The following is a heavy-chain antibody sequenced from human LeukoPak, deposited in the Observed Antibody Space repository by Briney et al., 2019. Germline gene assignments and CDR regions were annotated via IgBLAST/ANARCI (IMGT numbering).Heavy chain of an antibody. Sequence: GGSLRLSCAASRFTFSTYAMSWVRQAPGKGLEWVSTISGSGGSTYYADSVKGRFTISRDNSKNTLYLQINSLRAEDTAVYYCAELGITMIGGVWGKGTTVTISS. J-gene: IGHJ6*04. CDR3: AELGITMIGGV. CDR2: ISGSGGST. CDR1: RFTFSTYA. V-gene: IGHV3-23*01. D-gene: IGHD3-10*02.